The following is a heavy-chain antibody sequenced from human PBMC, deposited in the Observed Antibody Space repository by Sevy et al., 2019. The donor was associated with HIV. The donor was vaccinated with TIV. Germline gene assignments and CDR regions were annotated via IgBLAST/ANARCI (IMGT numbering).Heavy chain of an antibody. Sequence: GGSLRLSCAASGFTFSSYAMSWVRQAPGKGLEWVSAISGSGGSTYYADSVKGRFTISRDNSENTLYLQMNSLRAEDTAVYYCAKDHYYGSGSYLGYYGMDVWGQGTTVTVSS. CDR1: GFTFSSYA. CDR2: ISGSGGST. J-gene: IGHJ6*02. V-gene: IGHV3-23*01. D-gene: IGHD3-10*01. CDR3: AKDHYYGSGSYLGYYGMDV.